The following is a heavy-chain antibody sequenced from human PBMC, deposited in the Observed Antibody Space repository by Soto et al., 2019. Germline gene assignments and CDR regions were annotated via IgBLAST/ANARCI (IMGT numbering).Heavy chain of an antibody. V-gene: IGHV3-74*01. CDR3: XXXXXXXXSXXGYGMDV. Sequence: EVQLVESGGGLVQPGGSLRLSCAASGFTFSSDWMHWVRQAPGKGLVWVSRVKIDGSGAAYAESVKGRFTISRDNAXNTLYXXXXXXXXXXXXXXXXXXXXXXXXSXXGYGMDVWGQGTTVTVS. J-gene: IGHJ6*02. CDR1: GFTFSSDW. CDR2: VKIDGSGA.